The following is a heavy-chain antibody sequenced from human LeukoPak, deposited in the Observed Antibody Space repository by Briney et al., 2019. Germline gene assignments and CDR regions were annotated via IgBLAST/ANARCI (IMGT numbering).Heavy chain of an antibody. D-gene: IGHD3-10*01. J-gene: IGHJ4*02. Sequence: PSETLSLTCPVSGDSISNYYWSWIRQPAGKGLEWIGRIYTSGSTNYNPSLKSRVTMSVDTSKNQFSLKLSSVTAADTAVYYCARVSLVRGAPDYYFDYWGQGTLVTVSS. CDR3: ARVSLVRGAPDYYFDY. V-gene: IGHV4-4*07. CDR2: IYTSGST. CDR1: GDSISNYY.